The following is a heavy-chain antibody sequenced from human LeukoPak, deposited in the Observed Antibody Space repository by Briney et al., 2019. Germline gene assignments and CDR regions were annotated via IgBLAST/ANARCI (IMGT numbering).Heavy chain of an antibody. CDR2: ISKSGGT. D-gene: IGHD2/OR15-2a*01. CDR3: ARRPRSMAYYFDY. Sequence: ASETLSLTCTVSGVSISNYFWAWIRQPPGKGLEWIGYISKSGGTSYNTSFKGRLTISVDTSKDQFSLRLESVTAADTDVYCCARRPRSMAYYFDYWGQGILVTVSS. V-gene: IGHV4-59*08. CDR1: GVSISNYF. J-gene: IGHJ4*02.